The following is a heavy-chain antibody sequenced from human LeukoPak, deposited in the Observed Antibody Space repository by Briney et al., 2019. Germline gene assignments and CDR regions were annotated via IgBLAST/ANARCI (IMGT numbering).Heavy chain of an antibody. CDR1: GGSFSGYY. CDR2: INHSGST. Sequence: SETLSLTCAVYGGSFSGYYWSWIRQPPGKGLEWIGEINHSGSTNYNPSLKSRVTISVDTSKNQFSLKLSSVTAVDTAVYYCARSSDSFDYWGQGTLVTVSS. J-gene: IGHJ4*02. V-gene: IGHV4-34*01. CDR3: ARSSDSFDY. D-gene: IGHD6-6*01.